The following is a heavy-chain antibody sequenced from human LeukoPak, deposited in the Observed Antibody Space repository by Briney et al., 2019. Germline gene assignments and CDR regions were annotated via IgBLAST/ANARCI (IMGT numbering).Heavy chain of an antibody. Sequence: TGGSLRLSRAASGFTFNSYWMHWVRQVPGKGLVWVSRINSVGSRTSYGDSVKGRFTISRDNAKSTLYLQMNSLRADDTAVYFCARGAESDYWGQGTLVTVSS. CDR1: GFTFNSYW. J-gene: IGHJ4*02. CDR3: ARGAESDY. CDR2: INSVGSRT. V-gene: IGHV3-74*01.